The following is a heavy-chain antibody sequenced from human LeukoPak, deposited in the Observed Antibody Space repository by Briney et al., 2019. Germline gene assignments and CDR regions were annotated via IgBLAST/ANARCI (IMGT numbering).Heavy chain of an antibody. D-gene: IGHD3-3*01. CDR2: ISSSSSYI. V-gene: IGHV3-21*01. CDR3: AVYDFWSGYSPDDAFDI. CDR1: GFTFSSYS. Sequence: PGGSLRLSCAASGFTFSSYSMNWVRQAPGKGLEWVSSISSSSSYIYYADSVKGRFTISRDNAKNSLYLQMNSLRAEDTAVYYCAVYDFWSGYSPDDAFDIWGQGTMVTVSS. J-gene: IGHJ3*02.